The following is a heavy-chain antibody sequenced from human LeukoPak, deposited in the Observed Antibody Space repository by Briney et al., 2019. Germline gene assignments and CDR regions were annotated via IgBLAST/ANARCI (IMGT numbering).Heavy chain of an antibody. D-gene: IGHD4-23*01. V-gene: IGHV4-59*01. CDR2: IYYSGST. Sequence: SETLSLTCTVSGGSISGYYWSWIRQPPGKGLEWIGFIYYSGSTKYNPSLKSRVTISLDTSKNQFSLKLSSVTTADTAVYYCARSVVTLYWYFDLWGRGTLVTVSS. CDR3: ARSVVTLYWYFDL. J-gene: IGHJ2*01. CDR1: GGSISGYY.